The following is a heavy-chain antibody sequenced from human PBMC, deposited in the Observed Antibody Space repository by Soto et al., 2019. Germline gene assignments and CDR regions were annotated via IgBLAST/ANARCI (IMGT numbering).Heavy chain of an antibody. V-gene: IGHV1-2*02. Sequence: ASVKVSCKASGCTFTDYYIHWVRQAPGQGLEWMGWINPNSGGTDFAQKFQSRVTMTRDTSISTAFMELSSLTSDDTAVYYCARWGGYDLWIGYYFDYWGQGSLVTVSS. D-gene: IGHD3-3*01. CDR3: ARWGGYDLWIGYYFDY. CDR1: GCTFTDYY. J-gene: IGHJ4*02. CDR2: INPNSGGT.